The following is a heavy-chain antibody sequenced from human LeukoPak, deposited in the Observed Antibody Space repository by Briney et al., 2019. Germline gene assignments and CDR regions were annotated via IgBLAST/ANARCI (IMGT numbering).Heavy chain of an antibody. CDR3: ARDPIRTPVAFHI. CDR1: GFTFSSYC. CDR2: ISRSSSDI. J-gene: IGHJ3*02. D-gene: IGHD2-2*01. Sequence: AGGSLSLSCAVCGFTFSSYCMNWVRQAAGRGVEWVSCISRSSSDIYYADSVKGRFTISRGNAKNSLYLQMNSLRVEDTAVYYCARDPIRTPVAFHIWAQSPRDTVSS. V-gene: IGHV3-21*01.